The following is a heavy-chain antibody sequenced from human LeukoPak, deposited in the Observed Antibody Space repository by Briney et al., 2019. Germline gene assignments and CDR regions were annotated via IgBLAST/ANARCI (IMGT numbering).Heavy chain of an antibody. CDR1: GFIFSSYW. J-gene: IGHJ3*02. V-gene: IGHV3-7*04. CDR2: IKKDGGAK. CDR3: ARGSGWAFDI. Sequence: GSLILSCAASGFIFSSYWMTWVRQAPGKGLEWVAIIKKDGGAKYYVDSVRGRFTTSRDNAENSLYLQLNSVRAEDTAVYYCARGSGWAFDIWGQGTMVTVSS. D-gene: IGHD6-19*01.